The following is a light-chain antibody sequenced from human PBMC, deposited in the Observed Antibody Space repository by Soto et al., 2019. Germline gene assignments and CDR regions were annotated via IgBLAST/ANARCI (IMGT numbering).Light chain of an antibody. J-gene: IGKJ4*01. CDR2: DAS. CDR1: QSISSA. Sequence: AIQLTQSPSSLSASVGDRVTVTCRASQSISSALAWYQQKPGRAPNLLLYDASNLEGGVPSMFSGRESETDFALTSSSLQPEDFATYYCQQCNNYPLTFGGGTKVEIK. CDR3: QQCNNYPLT. V-gene: IGKV1D-13*01.